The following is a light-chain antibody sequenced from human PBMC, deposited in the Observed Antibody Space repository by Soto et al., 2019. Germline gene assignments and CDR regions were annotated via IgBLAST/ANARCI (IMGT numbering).Light chain of an antibody. V-gene: IGKV4-1*01. CDR1: QNVLYKSNNENY. CDR2: WAS. Sequence: DIVMTQSPDSLAVSLGERAIINCKSSQNVLYKSNNENYLAWYQQKPGQPPKLLIYWASTRKPGVPDRFSGSGSGSDFTLTISSLQAEDVAFYYCQQYYNTPPYTLGQGTKLEI. J-gene: IGKJ2*01. CDR3: QQYYNTPPYT.